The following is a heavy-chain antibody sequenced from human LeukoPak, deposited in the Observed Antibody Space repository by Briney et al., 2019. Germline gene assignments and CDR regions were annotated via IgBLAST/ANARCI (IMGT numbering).Heavy chain of an antibody. J-gene: IGHJ4*02. Sequence: TGGSLRLSCAASGFTFSSYRMHWVRQAPGKGLVWVSRINRDGSSTSYADSVKGRFTISRDNAKNTLYLQMNSLRAEDTAVYYCARVSGVPAAGGLYYFDYWGQGTLVTVSS. CDR2: INRDGSST. CDR1: GFTFSSYR. CDR3: ARVSGVPAAGGLYYFDY. D-gene: IGHD2-2*01. V-gene: IGHV3-74*01.